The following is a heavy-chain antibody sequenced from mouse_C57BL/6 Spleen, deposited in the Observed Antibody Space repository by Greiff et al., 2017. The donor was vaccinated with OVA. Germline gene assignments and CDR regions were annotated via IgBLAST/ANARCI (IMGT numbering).Heavy chain of an antibody. Sequence: QVTLKESGPGILQSSQTLSLTCSFSGFSLSTSGMGVSWIRQPSGKGLEWLAHIYWDDDKRYNPSLKSRLTISKDTSRNQVFLKITSVDTADTATYYCARRVPYYYGSSYWYFDVWGTGTTVTVSS. D-gene: IGHD1-1*01. J-gene: IGHJ1*03. CDR3: ARRVPYYYGSSYWYFDV. CDR1: GFSLSTSGMG. V-gene: IGHV8-12*01. CDR2: IYWDDDK.